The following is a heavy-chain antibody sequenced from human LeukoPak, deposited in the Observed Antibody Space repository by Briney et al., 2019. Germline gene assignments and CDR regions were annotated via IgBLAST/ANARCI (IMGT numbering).Heavy chain of an antibody. CDR3: ARLGIITAAGSNDY. J-gene: IGHJ4*02. D-gene: IGHD6-13*01. CDR1: GGSFSGYY. V-gene: IGHV3-11*01. CDR2: ISYSGDTI. Sequence: LSLTCAVYGGSFSGYYWSWIRQAPGKGLEWVSYISYSGDTIYYADSVKGRFTVSRDNAKNSLYLQMNSLRAEDTAVYYCARLGIITAAGSNDYWGQGTLVTVSS.